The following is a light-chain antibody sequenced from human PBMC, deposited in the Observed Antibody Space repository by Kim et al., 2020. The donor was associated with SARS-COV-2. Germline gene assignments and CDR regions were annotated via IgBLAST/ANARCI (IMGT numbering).Light chain of an antibody. CDR3: QTWGTGPWV. Sequence: QLVLTQSPSASASLGASVKLTCTLSSGHSSYAIAWHQQQPETGPRYLMKLNSDGSHSKGDGIPDRFSGSSSGAERYLTISSLQSEDEADYYCQTWGTGPWVFGGGTQLTVL. CDR2: LNSDGSH. CDR1: SGHSSYA. J-gene: IGLJ3*02. V-gene: IGLV4-69*01.